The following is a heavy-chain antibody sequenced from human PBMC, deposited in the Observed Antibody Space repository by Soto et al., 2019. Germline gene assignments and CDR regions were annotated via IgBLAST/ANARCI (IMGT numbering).Heavy chain of an antibody. J-gene: IGHJ4*02. D-gene: IGHD1-20*01. CDR2: IIPVLGKA. CDR1: GGTFSSYT. V-gene: IGHV1-69*02. Sequence: QVQLVQSGAEVKKPGSSVKVSCRASGGTFSSYTISWVRQAPGQGLEWMGRIIPVLGKASYSQKFQGRVTIPADKCTSIVYMEVNRLRSDETAVYFCAILPEATVITPAGALDYWGQGTLVNVSS. CDR3: AILPEATVITPAGALDY.